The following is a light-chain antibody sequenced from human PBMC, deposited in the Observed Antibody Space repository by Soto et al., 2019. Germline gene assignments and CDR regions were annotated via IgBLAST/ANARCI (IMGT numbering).Light chain of an antibody. CDR3: QQSYTTPYT. J-gene: IGKJ2*01. Sequence: EIVLTQSPATLSLSPGERATLSCRASQSVSSYLAWYQQKPGQAPRLLIYDASNRATGIPARFSGSGSGTDFTLTISSLEPEDFAVYYCQQSYTTPYTFGQGTKLEIE. CDR1: QSVSSY. V-gene: IGKV3-11*01. CDR2: DAS.